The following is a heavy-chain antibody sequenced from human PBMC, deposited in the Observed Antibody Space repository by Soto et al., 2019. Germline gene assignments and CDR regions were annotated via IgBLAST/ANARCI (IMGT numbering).Heavy chain of an antibody. Sequence: ASVKVSCKASGGTFSSYAISWVRQAPGQGLEWMGGIIPIFGTANYAQKFQGRVTITADESTSTAYMELSSLRSEDTAVYYCARGGLTMIVVVPNWFDPWGQGTLGTSPQ. V-gene: IGHV1-69*13. J-gene: IGHJ5*02. CDR3: ARGGLTMIVVVPNWFDP. CDR1: GGTFSSYA. CDR2: IIPIFGTA. D-gene: IGHD3-22*01.